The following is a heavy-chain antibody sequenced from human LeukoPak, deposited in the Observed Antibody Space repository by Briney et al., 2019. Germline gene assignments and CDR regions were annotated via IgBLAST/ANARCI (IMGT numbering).Heavy chain of an antibody. D-gene: IGHD4-17*01. CDR1: GFTFSSYA. Sequence: GGSLRLSCAASGFTFSSYAMSWVRQAPGKGLEWVSAISGSGGSTYYADSVKGRFTISRDNSKNTLYLQMNSLRAEDTAVYYCANNNGDYVDYFDYWGQGTLVTVSS. V-gene: IGHV3-23*01. CDR3: ANNNGDYVDYFDY. CDR2: ISGSGGST. J-gene: IGHJ4*02.